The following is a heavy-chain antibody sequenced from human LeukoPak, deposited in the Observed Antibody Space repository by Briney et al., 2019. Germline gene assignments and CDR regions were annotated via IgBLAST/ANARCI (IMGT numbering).Heavy chain of an antibody. CDR1: GFTFSFYA. V-gene: IGHV3-66*01. J-gene: IGHJ3*02. D-gene: IGHD5-18*01. CDR3: ARRERLGYSYGRGTLDI. Sequence: RGSLRLSCSASGFTFSFYAMGWVRQAPGKGLEWVSFIDSTGSTYYADHVKGRFTISRDNSSNTLYLQMNSLRVEDTAVYYCARRERLGYSYGRGTLDIWGQGTMVTVSS. CDR2: IDSTGST.